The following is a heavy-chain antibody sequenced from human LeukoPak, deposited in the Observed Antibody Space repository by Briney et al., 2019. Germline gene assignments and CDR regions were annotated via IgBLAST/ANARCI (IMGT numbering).Heavy chain of an antibody. CDR2: INTNTGNP. CDR1: GYTFTSYA. D-gene: IGHD2-15*01. J-gene: IGHJ6*02. V-gene: IGHV7-4-1*02. CDR3: ARADREDIVVVVAAYHYYYYGMDV. Sequence: ASVKVSCKASGYTFTSYAMNWVRQAPGQGLEWMGWINTNTGNPTYAQGFTGRFVFSLDTSVSTAYLQISSLKAEDTAVYYCARADREDIVVVVAAYHYYYYGMDVWAKGPRSPSP.